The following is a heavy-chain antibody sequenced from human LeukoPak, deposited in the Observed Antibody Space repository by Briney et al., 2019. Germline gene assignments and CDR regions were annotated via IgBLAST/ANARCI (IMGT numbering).Heavy chain of an antibody. J-gene: IGHJ6*03. D-gene: IGHD6-13*01. CDR2: IWYDGSNK. V-gene: IGHV3-30*02. CDR3: AKDIRVSTSWTHYYYYMDV. CDR1: GFTFSSYC. Sequence: GGSLRLSCAASGFTFSSYCMHWVRQAPGKGLEWVAVIWYDGSNKYYADSVKGRFTISRDNSKNTLYLQMNSLRAEDTALYYCAKDIRVSTSWTHYYYYMDVWGKGTTVTVSS.